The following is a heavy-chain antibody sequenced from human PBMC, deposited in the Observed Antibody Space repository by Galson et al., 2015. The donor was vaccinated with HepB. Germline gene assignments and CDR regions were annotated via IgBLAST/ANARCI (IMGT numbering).Heavy chain of an antibody. CDR2: TYYKSKWYN. V-gene: IGHV6-1*01. CDR1: GDSVSSNSAA. D-gene: IGHD5-18*01. Sequence: CAISGDSVSSNSAAWNWIRQSPSRGLEWLGRTYYKSKWYNDYEVSVKGRITISADTSKNQFSLQLNSVTPEDTAVYYCARRGQYSYGPDSWFDPWGQGTLVTVSS. J-gene: IGHJ5*02. CDR3: ARRGQYSYGPDSWFDP.